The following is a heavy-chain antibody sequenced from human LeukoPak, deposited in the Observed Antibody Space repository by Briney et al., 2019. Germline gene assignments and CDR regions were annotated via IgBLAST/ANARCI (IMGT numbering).Heavy chain of an antibody. CDR2: IYYSGST. Sequence: PSETLSLTCTVSGGSISSSSYYWGWIRQPPGKGLEWIGSIYYSGSTYYNPSLKSRVTISVDTSKNQFSLKLSSVTAADTAVCYCARDRIVGATSVSDYWGQGTLVTVSS. D-gene: IGHD1-26*01. J-gene: IGHJ4*02. CDR3: ARDRIVGATSVSDY. V-gene: IGHV4-39*07. CDR1: GGSISSSSYY.